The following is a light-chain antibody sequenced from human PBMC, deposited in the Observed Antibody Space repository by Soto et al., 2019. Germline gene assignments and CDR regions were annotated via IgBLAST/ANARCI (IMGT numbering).Light chain of an antibody. J-gene: IGKJ4*01. Sequence: EIVLTQSPATLSLSPGERATLSCRASQSVSSYLAWYQQKPGQAPRLLIYDASHRATGIPARFSGSGSGTDFPLTISRLEPEEFAIYYCQQRSNWPPVTFGEGTKVEIK. CDR3: QQRSNWPPVT. CDR1: QSVSSY. V-gene: IGKV3-11*01. CDR2: DAS.